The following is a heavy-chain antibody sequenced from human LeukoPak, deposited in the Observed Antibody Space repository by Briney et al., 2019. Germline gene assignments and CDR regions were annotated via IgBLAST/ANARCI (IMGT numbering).Heavy chain of an antibody. CDR2: ISSSSSYI. D-gene: IGHD5-18*01. CDR1: GFTFSSYS. CDR3: ARVGSGYSYGY. V-gene: IGHV3-21*01. J-gene: IGHJ4*02. Sequence: PGGSLRLSCAASGFTFSSYSMNWVRQPPGKGLEWVSSISSSSSYIYYADSVKGRFPISRDNAKNSLYLQMNSLRAEDTAVYYCARVGSGYSYGYWGQGTLVTVSS.